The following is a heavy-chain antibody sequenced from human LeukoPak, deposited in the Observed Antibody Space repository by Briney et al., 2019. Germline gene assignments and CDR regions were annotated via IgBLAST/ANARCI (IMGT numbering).Heavy chain of an antibody. CDR2: INPSGGST. J-gene: IGHJ4*02. Sequence: ASVKVSCKASGYTFTSYYMHWVRQAPGQGLEWMGIINPSGGSTSYAQKFQGRVTMTRDTSTSTVYMELSSLRSEDTAVYYCARDDLGCSSTSCYRRRGDYWGQGTLVTVSS. V-gene: IGHV1-46*01. CDR1: GYTFTSYY. CDR3: ARDDLGCSSTSCYRRRGDY. D-gene: IGHD2-2*02.